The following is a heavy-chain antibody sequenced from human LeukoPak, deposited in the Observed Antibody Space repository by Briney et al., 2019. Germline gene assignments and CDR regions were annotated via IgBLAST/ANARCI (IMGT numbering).Heavy chain of an antibody. Sequence: ASVKVSCKASGYTFTSYGISWVRQATGQGLEWMGWMNPNSGNTGYAQKFQGRVTITRNTSISTAYMELSSLRSEDTAVYYCARVLVTTDYYYYYMDVWGKGTTVTVSS. V-gene: IGHV1-8*03. J-gene: IGHJ6*03. CDR2: MNPNSGNT. CDR3: ARVLVTTDYYYYYMDV. CDR1: GYTFTSYG. D-gene: IGHD4-11*01.